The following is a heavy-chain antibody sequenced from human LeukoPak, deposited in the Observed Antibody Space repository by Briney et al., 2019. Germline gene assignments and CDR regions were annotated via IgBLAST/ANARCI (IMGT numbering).Heavy chain of an antibody. Sequence: GGSLRLSCAASGFTVSSNYMSWVRQAPGKGLEWVSVIYSGGSTYYADSVKGRFTISRHNSKNTLYLQMNSLRAEDTAVYYCPRSQYCSGGSCYPEYYYYGMDVWGQGTTVTVSS. D-gene: IGHD2-15*01. J-gene: IGHJ6*02. CDR1: GFTVSSNY. V-gene: IGHV3-53*04. CDR2: IYSGGST. CDR3: PRSQYCSGGSCYPEYYYYGMDV.